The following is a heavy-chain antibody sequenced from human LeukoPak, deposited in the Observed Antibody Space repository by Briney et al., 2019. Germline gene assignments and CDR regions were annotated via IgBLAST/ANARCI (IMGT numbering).Heavy chain of an antibody. CDR1: GDSISSYY. V-gene: IGHV4-4*07. J-gene: IGHJ4*02. CDR2: IHPSGST. Sequence: SETLSLTCPVSGDSISSYYWSWIRQPAGKGLEWIGRIHPSGSTNYNPSLKSRVTLSVDTSKNQFSLKLSSVTAADTAVYYCARGPPPDFDYWGRGTLVTVSS. CDR3: ARGPPPDFDY.